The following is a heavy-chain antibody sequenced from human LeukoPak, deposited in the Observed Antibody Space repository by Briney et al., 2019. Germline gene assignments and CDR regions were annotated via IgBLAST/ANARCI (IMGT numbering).Heavy chain of an antibody. CDR1: GGSFSGYY. J-gene: IGHJ5*02. Sequence: PSETLSLTCAVYGGSFSGYYWSWIRQPPGKGLEWIGEINHSGSTNYNPSLKSRVTISVDTSKNQFSLKLSSVTAADTAVYYCARQIGYSSSWYFLGWFDPWGQGTLVTVSS. V-gene: IGHV4-34*01. D-gene: IGHD6-13*01. CDR2: INHSGST. CDR3: ARQIGYSSSWYFLGWFDP.